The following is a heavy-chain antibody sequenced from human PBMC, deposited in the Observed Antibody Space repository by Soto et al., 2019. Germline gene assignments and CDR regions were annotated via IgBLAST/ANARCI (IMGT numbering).Heavy chain of an antibody. V-gene: IGHV3-48*01. D-gene: IGHD3-16*01. CDR2: ISSSSSTI. Sequence: EVQLVESGGGLVQPGGSLRLSCAASGFTFSSYSMNWVRQAPGKGLEWVSYISSSSSTIYYADSVKGRFTISRDNAKNSLYLQMNSLRAEDTAVYYCARGMYDYIWGSYYYYYYYRDVWGKGTTVTVSS. CDR1: GFTFSSYS. J-gene: IGHJ6*03. CDR3: ARGMYDYIWGSYYYYYYYRDV.